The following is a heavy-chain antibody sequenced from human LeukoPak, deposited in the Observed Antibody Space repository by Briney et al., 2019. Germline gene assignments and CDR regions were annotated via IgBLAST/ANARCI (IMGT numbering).Heavy chain of an antibody. CDR2: ISTYNGNT. D-gene: IGHD3-10*01. J-gene: IGHJ4*02. CDR1: GYTFTSYG. Sequence: ASVKVSCKASGYTFTSYGISWVRQAPGQGLEWMGWISTYNGNTNYAQKLQGRVTMTTDTSTSTAYMELRSLRYDDTAVYYCARVRRVRGVRALDYWGKGTLVTVSS. V-gene: IGHV1-18*01. CDR3: ARVRRVRGVRALDY.